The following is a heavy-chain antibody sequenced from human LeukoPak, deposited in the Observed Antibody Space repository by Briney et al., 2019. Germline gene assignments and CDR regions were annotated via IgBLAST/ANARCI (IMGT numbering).Heavy chain of an antibody. Sequence: PGGSLRLSCAASGFTFSSYAMSRVRQAPGKGLEWVSAISGSGGSTYYADSVKGRFTISRDNSKNTLYLQMNSLRAEDTAVYYCAKDPKLYSSSWIDYWGQGTLVTVSS. CDR3: AKDPKLYSSSWIDY. J-gene: IGHJ4*02. V-gene: IGHV3-23*01. D-gene: IGHD6-13*01. CDR2: ISGSGGST. CDR1: GFTFSSYA.